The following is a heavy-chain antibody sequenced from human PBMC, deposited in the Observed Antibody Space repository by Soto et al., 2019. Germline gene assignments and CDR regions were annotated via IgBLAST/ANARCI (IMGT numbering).Heavy chain of an antibody. CDR3: AKDLSWGQCDY. CDR2: IRSDGTAT. D-gene: IGHD3-16*01. CDR1: GFTFSNYW. V-gene: IGHV3-74*01. Sequence: EMQLLESGGGLVQPGGSLRLSCVASGFTFSNYWMHWVRQDPGMGLVWVSSIRSDGTATQYADSVNGRFTVSRDNTKNTLYLQMTSLRAEDTAVYYCAKDLSWGQCDYWGQGTLVTVSS. J-gene: IGHJ4*02.